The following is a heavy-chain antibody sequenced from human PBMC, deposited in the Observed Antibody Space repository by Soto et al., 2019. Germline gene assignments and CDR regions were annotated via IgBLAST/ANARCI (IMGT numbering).Heavy chain of an antibody. CDR1: GFIFSDYY. V-gene: IGHV3-11*06. CDR2: ISTRSTYT. D-gene: IGHD1-1*01. J-gene: IGHJ6*02. Sequence: PGGSLRLSCAASGFIFSDYYMGWVRQTPGKGLEWVSYISTRSTYTNYADSVKGLFTISRDNAKNSLYLQMDSLRVEDTAVYYCARDLAWKRGKVGRYYYGMDVWGQGTTVTVSS. CDR3: ARDLAWKRGKVGRYYYGMDV.